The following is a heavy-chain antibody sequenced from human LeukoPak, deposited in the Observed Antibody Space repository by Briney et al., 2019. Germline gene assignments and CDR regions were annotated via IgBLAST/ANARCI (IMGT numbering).Heavy chain of an antibody. CDR2: IGWDDYTS. CDR3: VKDKGAAVAGTGTFDY. CDR1: GFTFDDYA. J-gene: IGHJ4*02. D-gene: IGHD6-19*01. Sequence: GESLRLSCAASGFTFDDYAMHWVRQAPGKGLEWVSVIGWDDYTSYYGDSVKGRFTISRDTSKNSLYLQMNSLRAEDTALYYCVKDKGAAVAGTGTFDYWGQGTLVTVSS. V-gene: IGHV3-43D*03.